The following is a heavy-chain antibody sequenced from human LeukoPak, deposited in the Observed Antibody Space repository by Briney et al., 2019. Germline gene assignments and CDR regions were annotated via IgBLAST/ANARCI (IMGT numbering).Heavy chain of an antibody. J-gene: IGHJ3*02. CDR2: INTNSGGT. V-gene: IGHV1-2*02. CDR3: ARDLGTTVNAFDI. D-gene: IGHD4-17*01. Sequence: ASVKVSCKASGYTFTGYYMHWVRQAPGQGLEWMGWINTNSGGTNYAQKFQGRVTMTRDTSISTAYMELSRLRSDDTAVYYCARDLGTTVNAFDIWGQGTMVTVSS. CDR1: GYTFTGYY.